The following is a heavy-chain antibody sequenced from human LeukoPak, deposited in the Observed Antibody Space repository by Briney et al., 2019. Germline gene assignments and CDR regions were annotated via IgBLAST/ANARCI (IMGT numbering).Heavy chain of an antibody. V-gene: IGHV1-18*01. CDR2: ISAYNGNT. CDR1: GGTFSSYA. CDR3: ARDFDFWSGPEAGY. J-gene: IGHJ4*02. D-gene: IGHD3-3*01. Sequence: ASVKVSCKASGGTFSSYAISWVRQAPGQGLEWMGWISAYNGNTNYAQKLQGRVTMTTDTSTSTAYMELRSLRSDDTAVYYCARDFDFWSGPEAGYWGQGTLVTVSS.